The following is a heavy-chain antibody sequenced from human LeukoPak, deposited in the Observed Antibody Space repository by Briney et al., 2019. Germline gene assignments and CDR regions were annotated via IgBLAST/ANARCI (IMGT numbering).Heavy chain of an antibody. V-gene: IGHV3-7*01. D-gene: IGHD6-19*01. Sequence: GGSLRLSCAASGFTFSSFWMNWVRQAPGKGLEWVANINQDGSEKFYVDSVKGRITISRDNAKNSVYLQMNSLRAEDTAVYYCARDHTVAGIFFDSWGQGALVTVSS. J-gene: IGHJ4*02. CDR3: ARDHTVAGIFFDS. CDR1: GFTFSSFW. CDR2: INQDGSEK.